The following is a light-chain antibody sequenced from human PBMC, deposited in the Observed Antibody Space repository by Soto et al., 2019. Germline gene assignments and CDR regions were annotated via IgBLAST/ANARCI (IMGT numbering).Light chain of an antibody. J-gene: IGLJ2*01. V-gene: IGLV2-23*02. CDR1: SSDVGSYNL. Sequence: QSALPQPASVSGSPGQSITISCTGTSSDVGSYNLVSWYQQHPGKAPKLMIYEVSKRPSGVSNRFSGSKSGNTASLTISGLQAEDEADYYCCSYAGSSSVVFGGGTKLTV. CDR2: EVS. CDR3: CSYAGSSSVV.